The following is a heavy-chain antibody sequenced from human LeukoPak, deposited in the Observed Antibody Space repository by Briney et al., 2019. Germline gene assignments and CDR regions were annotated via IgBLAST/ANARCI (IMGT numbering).Heavy chain of an antibody. D-gene: IGHD2-21*01. V-gene: IGHV5-10-1*01. CDR3: ARHYSNDHTLFDF. Sequence: GESLKISCKVSGYSFSTYWITWVRQMPGGALEWMGRIRPSDSEPNYSPSFRGHVTISADRSINTVYLQWSSLRASDTAIYFCARHYSNDHTLFDFWGQGALVTVST. CDR1: GYSFSTYW. J-gene: IGHJ4*02. CDR2: IRPSDSEP.